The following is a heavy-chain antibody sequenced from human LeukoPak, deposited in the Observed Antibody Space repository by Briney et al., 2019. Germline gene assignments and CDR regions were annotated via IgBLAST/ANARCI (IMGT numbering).Heavy chain of an antibody. D-gene: IGHD6-19*01. CDR3: ARDEGKFIAVAGNFDY. CDR1: GFTFSSYE. CDR2: ISSSDRTI. V-gene: IGHV3-48*03. Sequence: VGSLRLSCAASGFTFSSYEMNWVRQAPGKGLEWVSYISSSDRTIYYADSVKVRFTISRDNAKNSLYLQMNSLRAEDTAVYYCARDEGKFIAVAGNFDYWGHGTLVTVSS. J-gene: IGHJ4*01.